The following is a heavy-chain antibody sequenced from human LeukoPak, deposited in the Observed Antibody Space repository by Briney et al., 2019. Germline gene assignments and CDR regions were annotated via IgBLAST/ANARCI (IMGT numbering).Heavy chain of an antibody. J-gene: IGHJ4*02. Sequence: GGSLRLSCAASGFTFDDYAMHWVRQAPGKGLEWVSGISWSSGSIGYADSVKGRFTISRDNAKNSLYLQMNSLRAEDTALYYCAKDRGIAVAGFDYWGQGTLVTVSS. CDR2: ISWSSGSI. CDR3: AKDRGIAVAGFDY. CDR1: GFTFDDYA. D-gene: IGHD6-19*01. V-gene: IGHV3-9*01.